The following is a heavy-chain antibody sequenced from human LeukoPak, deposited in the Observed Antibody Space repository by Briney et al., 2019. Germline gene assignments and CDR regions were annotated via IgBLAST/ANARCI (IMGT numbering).Heavy chain of an antibody. CDR3: ARPSPPGDGYNPPDY. V-gene: IGHV3-30*04. CDR2: ISHDERTK. D-gene: IGHD5-24*01. CDR1: GFNFDNYA. J-gene: IGHJ4*02. Sequence: PGGSLRLSCVASGFNFDNYAMHWVRQPLGKGLEWVAVISHDERTKYYADSMKGRITISRDNSKNTVFLQMNNLRTEEPAVYFCARPSPPGDGYNPPDYWGQGTLVTVSS.